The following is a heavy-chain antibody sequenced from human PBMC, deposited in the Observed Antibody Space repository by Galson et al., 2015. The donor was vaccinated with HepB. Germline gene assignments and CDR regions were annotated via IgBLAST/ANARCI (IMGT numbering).Heavy chain of an antibody. CDR3: ARGKAGALGRYYYYTMDV. D-gene: IGHD1-26*01. CDR2: IKEDGSEK. V-gene: IGHV3-7*01. CDR1: GFTFSSYW. J-gene: IGHJ6*02. Sequence: SLRLSCAASGFTFSSYWMSWVRQAPGKGLEWVANIKEDGSEKYYMDSVKGRFTISRDNAKNSLYLQMNSLKAEDTAVYYCARGKAGALGRYYYYTMDVWGQGTTVTVSS.